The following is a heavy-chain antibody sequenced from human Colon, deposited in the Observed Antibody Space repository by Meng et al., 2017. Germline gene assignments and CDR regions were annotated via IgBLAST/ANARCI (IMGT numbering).Heavy chain of an antibody. CDR3: ARESVAGTHWFDP. CDR2: IYYSGST. Sequence: QVQLQESGPGLVKPPQTPSLTCTVSGGSTSSGVYYWSWVRQPPEKGLEWIGYIYYSGSTYYNPSLKSRLTISVDTSKKQFSLKLSSVTAADTAVYYCARESVAGTHWFDPWGQGTLVTVSS. CDR1: GGSTSSGVYY. V-gene: IGHV4-30-4*01. D-gene: IGHD6-19*01. J-gene: IGHJ5*02.